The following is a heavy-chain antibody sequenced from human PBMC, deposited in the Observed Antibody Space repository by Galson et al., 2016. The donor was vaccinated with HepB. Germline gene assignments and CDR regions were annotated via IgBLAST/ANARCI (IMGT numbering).Heavy chain of an antibody. J-gene: IGHJ6*02. D-gene: IGHD1-26*01. CDR2: IYWDDDK. CDR1: GFSLSTSGVG. V-gene: IGHV2-5*02. CDR3: AHSRVGATGDYYYGMDV. Sequence: PALVKPTQTLTLTCTFSGFSLSTSGVGVGWIRQSPGKALEWLALIYWDDDKRYSPSLKSRLTITKDTSKTQVVLIMTNMDPVDTATYYCAHSRVGATGDYYYGMDVWGQGTTVTVSS.